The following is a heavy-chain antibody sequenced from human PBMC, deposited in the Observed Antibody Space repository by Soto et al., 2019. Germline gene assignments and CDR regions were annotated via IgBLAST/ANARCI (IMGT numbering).Heavy chain of an antibody. CDR1: GGSISSSNW. CDR2: IYHSGST. J-gene: IGHJ6*02. CDR3: ARDRGLVPAARGYYYYGMDV. D-gene: IGHD2-2*01. V-gene: IGHV4-4*02. Sequence: PSETLSLTCAVSGGSISSSNWWSWVRQPPGKGLEWIGEIYHSGSTNYNPSLKSRVTISVDKSKNQFSLKLSSVTAADTAVYYCARDRGLVPAARGYYYYGMDVWGQGTTVTVSS.